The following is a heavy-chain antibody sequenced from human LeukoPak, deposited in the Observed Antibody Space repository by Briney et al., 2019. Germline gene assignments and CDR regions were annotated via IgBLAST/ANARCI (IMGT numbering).Heavy chain of an antibody. V-gene: IGHV3-48*03. Sequence: GGSLRLSCAASGFTFSSYELNWVRQAPGKGLEWVSYISDTGSTIYYADSVEGRFTISRDNAKNSLYLQMNSLRAEDTAVYYRARGVMGGGDSSGDYYYYYMDVWGKGTTVTVSS. CDR1: GFTFSSYE. CDR2: ISDTGSTI. CDR3: ARGVMGGGDSSGDYYYYYMDV. D-gene: IGHD4-23*01. J-gene: IGHJ6*03.